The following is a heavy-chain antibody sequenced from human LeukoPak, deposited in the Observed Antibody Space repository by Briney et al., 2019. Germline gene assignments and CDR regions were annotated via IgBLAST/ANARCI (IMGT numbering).Heavy chain of an antibody. V-gene: IGHV3-7*01. J-gene: IGHJ4*02. CDR1: GFTFSFYW. CDR2: IKQDGTEE. CDR3: AFGGVIAWYFDY. D-gene: IGHD3-16*02. Sequence: GGSLRLSCAASGFTFSFYWLSWVRQAPGKGLEWVASIKQDGTEEQYVDSVKGRFTISRDTAKSALYLQMNSLRGEETALYCCAFGGVIAWYFDYWGQGTLVTVSS.